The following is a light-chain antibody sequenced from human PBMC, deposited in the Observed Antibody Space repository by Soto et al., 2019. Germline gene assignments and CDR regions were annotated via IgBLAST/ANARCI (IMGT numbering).Light chain of an antibody. J-gene: IGLJ1*01. Sequence: QSVLTQPPSVSAAPGQKGTISCSGSSSNIGGNSVSWYQLLPGTAPKLLIYDDNKRPSGIPDRFSGSKSGTSATLGITGFQTGDEADYYCGSWDSSLSAYVFGTGTKVTVL. CDR1: SSNIGGNS. CDR3: GSWDSSLSAYV. V-gene: IGLV1-51*01. CDR2: DDN.